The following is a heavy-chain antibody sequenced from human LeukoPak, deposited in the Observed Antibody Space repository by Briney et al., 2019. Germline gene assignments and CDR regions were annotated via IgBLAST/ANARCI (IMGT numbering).Heavy chain of an antibody. V-gene: IGHV3-48*03. CDR3: VVITWDY. J-gene: IGHJ4*02. CDR1: GFTFSTYE. Sequence: TGGSLRLSCAASGFTFSTYEMKWVRQAPGKGLEWVSYISSSGSTIYYADSGKGRFTISRDNAENSLYLQMNSLRAEDTAIYYCVVITWDYWGQGTLVTVSS. CDR2: ISSSGSTI. D-gene: IGHD3-22*01.